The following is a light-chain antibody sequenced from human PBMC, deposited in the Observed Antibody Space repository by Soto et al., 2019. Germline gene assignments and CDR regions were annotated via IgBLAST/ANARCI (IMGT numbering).Light chain of an antibody. CDR3: ASLTTTNFV. CDR1: SSDVGAYNL. Sequence: QSALTQPASVSGSPGQSITISCTGTSSDVGAYNLVSWYQHHPDKAPKLMISEVSNRPSGVSDRFYGSKSGNTASLTISGLQAEDEADYYCASLTTTNFVFGTGTKVTVL. CDR2: EVS. J-gene: IGLJ1*01. V-gene: IGLV2-14*01.